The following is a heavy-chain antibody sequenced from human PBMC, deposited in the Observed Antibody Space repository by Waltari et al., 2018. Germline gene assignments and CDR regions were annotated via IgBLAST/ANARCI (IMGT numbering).Heavy chain of an antibody. CDR3: ARGIGHDCDY. Sequence: QVQLQESGPGLVKPSATLSLTCTVSGGSISSYYWSWIRQPPGKGLEWSGYIYYSGSTNYHPSLKSRGTIAVDTSKNQFSRKLRSVTAADTAVDYCARGIGHDCDYWGQGTLVTVSS. CDR2: IYYSGST. D-gene: IGHD6-13*01. V-gene: IGHV4-59*01. CDR1: GGSISSYY. J-gene: IGHJ4*02.